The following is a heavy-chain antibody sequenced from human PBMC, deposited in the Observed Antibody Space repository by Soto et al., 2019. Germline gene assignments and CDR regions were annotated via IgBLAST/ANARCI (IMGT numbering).Heavy chain of an antibody. D-gene: IGHD6-13*01. CDR3: ARHMYGSSWSSNWFDP. CDR2: IYPGDSDT. J-gene: IGHJ5*02. CDR1: GYSFTRYW. Sequence: GESLKISCTGSGYSFTRYWIGWVRQMPGKGLEWMGIIYPGDSDTRYSPSFQGQVTISADKSISTAYLQWSSLKASDTAMYYCARHMYGSSWSSNWFDPWGQGTLVTSPQ. V-gene: IGHV5-51*01.